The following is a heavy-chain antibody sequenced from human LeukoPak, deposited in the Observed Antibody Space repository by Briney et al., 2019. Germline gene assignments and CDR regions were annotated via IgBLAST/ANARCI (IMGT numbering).Heavy chain of an antibody. J-gene: IGHJ4*02. CDR3: ARALRGDGSVYRALDY. Sequence: GGSLRLSCAASGFTFSSHWMNWVRQAPGKGLEWVANIKQDGSEQNYVDSVKGRFTISRDNGKNSLYLQMNSLRAEDTAMYFCARALRGDGSVYRALDYWGKGTLVTVS. CDR1: GFTFSSHW. V-gene: IGHV3-7*05. CDR2: IKQDGSEQ. D-gene: IGHD3-3*01.